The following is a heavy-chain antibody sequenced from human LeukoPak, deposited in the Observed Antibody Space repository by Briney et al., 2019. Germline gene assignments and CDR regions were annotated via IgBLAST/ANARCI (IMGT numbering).Heavy chain of an antibody. V-gene: IGHV3-23*01. CDR3: AKLSPTMIVVVTAPVDY. Sequence: GGSLRLSCAASGFTFSSYAMSWVRQAPGKGLEWVSAISGSGGSTYYADSVKGRFTVSRDNSKNTLYLQMNSLRAEDTAVYYCAKLSPTMIVVVTAPVDYWGQGTLVTVSS. CDR2: ISGSGGST. J-gene: IGHJ4*02. CDR1: GFTFSSYA. D-gene: IGHD3-22*01.